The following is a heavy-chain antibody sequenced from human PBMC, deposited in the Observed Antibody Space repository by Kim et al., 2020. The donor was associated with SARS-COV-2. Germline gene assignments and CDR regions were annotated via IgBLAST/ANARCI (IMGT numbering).Heavy chain of an antibody. J-gene: IGHJ4*02. Sequence: SETLSLTCTVSGGSISSSSYYWGWIRQPPGKGLEWIGSIYYSGSTYYNPSLKSRVTISVDTSKNQFSLKLSSVTAADTAVYYCARPSTYYYDSSGYDVGWYFDYWGQGTLVTVSS. V-gene: IGHV4-39*01. D-gene: IGHD3-22*01. CDR3: ARPSTYYYDSSGYDVGWYFDY. CDR1: GGSISSSSYY. CDR2: IYYSGST.